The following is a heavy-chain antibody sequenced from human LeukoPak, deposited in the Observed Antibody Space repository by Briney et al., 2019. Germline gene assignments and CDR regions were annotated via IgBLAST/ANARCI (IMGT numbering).Heavy chain of an antibody. CDR3: ARGYYGSGSPLYGMDV. V-gene: IGHV3-13*04. Sequence: PGGSLRLSCAASGFTFSSYDVHWVRQATGKGLEWVSAIGTAGDTYYPGSVKGRFTISGENAKNSLYLQMNSLRAGDTAVYYCARGYYGSGSPLYGMDVWGQGTTVTVSS. J-gene: IGHJ6*02. CDR2: IGTAGDT. CDR1: GFTFSSYD. D-gene: IGHD3-10*01.